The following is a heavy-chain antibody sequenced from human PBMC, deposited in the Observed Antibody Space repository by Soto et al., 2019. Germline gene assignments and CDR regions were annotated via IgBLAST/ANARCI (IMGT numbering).Heavy chain of an antibody. D-gene: IGHD6-13*01. CDR1: GGSFSGYY. J-gene: IGHJ5*02. Sequence: PSETLSLTCAVYGGSFSGYYWSWLRQPPGKGLEWIGEINHSGSTNYNPSLKSRVTISVDTSKNQFSLKLSSVTAADTAVYYCARVCAAAGTKAANENWFDPWGQGTLVTVSS. V-gene: IGHV4-34*01. CDR2: INHSGST. CDR3: ARVCAAAGTKAANENWFDP.